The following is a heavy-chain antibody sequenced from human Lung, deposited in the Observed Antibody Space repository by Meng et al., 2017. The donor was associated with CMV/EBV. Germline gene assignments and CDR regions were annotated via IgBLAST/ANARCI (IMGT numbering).Heavy chain of an antibody. Sequence: SVKVSCXAFAYTFTGYYLHWVRQAPGQGLEWMGWINANSGGTNYAQKFQGRVTMTRDTAIGTAYMSLSRLRSDDTAVYYCARGSYYYDSSGPFDPWGQGTLVPFSS. CDR1: AYTFTGYY. V-gene: IGHV1-2*02. CDR2: INANSGGT. D-gene: IGHD3-22*01. CDR3: ARGSYYYDSSGPFDP. J-gene: IGHJ5*02.